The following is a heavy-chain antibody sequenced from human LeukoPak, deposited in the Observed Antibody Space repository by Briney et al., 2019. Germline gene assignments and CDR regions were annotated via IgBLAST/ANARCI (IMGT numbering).Heavy chain of an antibody. V-gene: IGHV4-34*01. Sequence: PSETLSLTCAVYGVSFSGYYWSWIRQPPGKGLEWIGEINHSGSTNYNPSLKSRVTISVDTSKNQFSLKLSSVTAADTAVYYCARVVRGVRYFDYWGQGTLVTVSS. CDR1: GVSFSGYY. CDR3: ARVVRGVRYFDY. CDR2: INHSGST. J-gene: IGHJ4*02. D-gene: IGHD3-10*01.